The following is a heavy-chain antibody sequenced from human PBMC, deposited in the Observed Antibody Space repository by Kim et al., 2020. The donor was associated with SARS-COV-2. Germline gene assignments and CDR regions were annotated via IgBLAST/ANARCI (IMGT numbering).Heavy chain of an antibody. Sequence: ADSGTGRFTLSRANAKSSLYLQMNSLRAEDPAVYYCARDRPTMVRGVINYWGQGTLVTVSS. V-gene: IGHV3-11*04. D-gene: IGHD3-10*01. J-gene: IGHJ4*02. CDR3: ARDRPTMVRGVINY.